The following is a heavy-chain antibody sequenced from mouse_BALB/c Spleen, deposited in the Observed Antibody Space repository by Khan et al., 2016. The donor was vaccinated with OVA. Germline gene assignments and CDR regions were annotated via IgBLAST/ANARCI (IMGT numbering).Heavy chain of an antibody. CDR2: INPTSGYT. Sequence: QVQLQQSGAELAKPGASVKMSCKASGYTFTSYWMHWIKQRPGQGLEWIGYINPTSGYTDYNQKFKDKATLTAEQSSSTAYMQLSSLTSDNSAVYYCARERIDYWGQGTALTVSS. J-gene: IGHJ2*01. V-gene: IGHV1-7*01. CDR3: ARERIDY. CDR1: GYTFTSYW.